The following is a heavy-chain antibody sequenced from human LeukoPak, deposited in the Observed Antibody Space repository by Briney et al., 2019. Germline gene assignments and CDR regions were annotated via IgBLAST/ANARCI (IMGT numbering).Heavy chain of an antibody. V-gene: IGHV7-4-1*02. CDR2: INTNTGNP. D-gene: IGHD3-3*01. J-gene: IGHJ4*02. CDR1: GYTFTSYA. Sequence: DSVKVSCKASGYTFTSYAMNWVRQAPGQGLEWMGWINTNTGNPTYAQGFTGRFVFSLDTSVSTAYLQISSLKAEDTAVYYCARAGYDFWSGYYGDFDYWGQGTLVTVSS. CDR3: ARAGYDFWSGYYGDFDY.